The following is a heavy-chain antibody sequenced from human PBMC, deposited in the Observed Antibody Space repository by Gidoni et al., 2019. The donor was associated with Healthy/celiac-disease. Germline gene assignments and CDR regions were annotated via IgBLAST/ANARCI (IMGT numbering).Heavy chain of an antibody. CDR3: ATTTEDAYDI. CDR2: VSGSGSST. V-gene: IGHV3-23*01. Sequence: EVQLLESGGGLVQPGGSLRLPCAASGLTFSSYAMSWVRQAAGKWLEWVSAVSGSGSSTYYADYVKGRFTISRDNSKNTLYLKMNSLRAEDTAVYYCATTTEDAYDIWGQGTKVTVSS. J-gene: IGHJ3*02. CDR1: GLTFSSYA. D-gene: IGHD1-26*01.